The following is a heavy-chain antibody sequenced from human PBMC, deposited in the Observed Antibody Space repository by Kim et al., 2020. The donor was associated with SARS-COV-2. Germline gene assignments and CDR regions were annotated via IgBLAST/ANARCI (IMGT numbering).Heavy chain of an antibody. V-gene: IGHV7-4-1*02. CDR3: ARVESRTGYGNWFDP. CDR2: INTKTGNP. J-gene: IGHJ5*02. Sequence: ASVKVSFKSSGYRFTDSGLNWVRQAPGQGLEWMGWINTKTGNPTYAQGFTGRFVFSLDTSVTTAYLQISSLKAEDTAMYYCARVESRTGYGNWFDPWGQGTQVTVSS. CDR1: GYRFTDSG. D-gene: IGHD3-9*01.